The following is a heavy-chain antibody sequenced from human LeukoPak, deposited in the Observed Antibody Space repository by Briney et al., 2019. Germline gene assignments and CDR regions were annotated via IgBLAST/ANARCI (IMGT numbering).Heavy chain of an antibody. CDR1: GGSISSSFW. V-gene: IGHV4-4*02. Sequence: SETLSLTCAVSGGSISSSFWWSWVRQPPGKGLEWIGGIYHSGSTNYKPSLRSRVTISVDKSKNQFSLKLSSVTAADTAVYYCAGAYCGGDCYSGRAFDIWGQGTMVTVSS. CDR2: IYHSGST. D-gene: IGHD2-21*02. J-gene: IGHJ3*02. CDR3: AGAYCGGDCYSGRAFDI.